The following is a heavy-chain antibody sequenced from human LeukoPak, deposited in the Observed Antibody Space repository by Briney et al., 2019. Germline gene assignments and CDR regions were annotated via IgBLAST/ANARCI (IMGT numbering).Heavy chain of an antibody. D-gene: IGHD2-2*01. J-gene: IGHJ5*02. V-gene: IGHV3-23*01. Sequence: PGGSLRLSCAASGFTFSSYALSWVRQAPGKGLEWLSTISDSGFNTLYADSVKGRFTISRDNSKNTVSLQINSLRAEDTAVYYCAKEQQYQLLHNWFDPWGQGTLVTVSS. CDR3: AKEQQYQLLHNWFDP. CDR2: ISDSGFNT. CDR1: GFTFSSYA.